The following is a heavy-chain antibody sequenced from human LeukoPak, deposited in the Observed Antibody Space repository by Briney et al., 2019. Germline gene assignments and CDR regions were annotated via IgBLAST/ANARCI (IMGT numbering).Heavy chain of an antibody. Sequence: GGSLRLSCAASGFTFSSYWMSWVRQAPGKGLEWVANIKQDGSEKYYVDSVKGRFTISRDNAKNSLYLQMNSLRAEDTAVYYCARDLKYQLLRSYYYYYYMDVWGKGTTVTVSS. J-gene: IGHJ6*03. CDR3: ARDLKYQLLRSYYYYYYMDV. D-gene: IGHD2-2*01. V-gene: IGHV3-7*01. CDR1: GFTFSSYW. CDR2: IKQDGSEK.